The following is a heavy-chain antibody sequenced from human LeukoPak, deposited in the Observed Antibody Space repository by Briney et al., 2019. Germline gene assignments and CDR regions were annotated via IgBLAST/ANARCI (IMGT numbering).Heavy chain of an antibody. D-gene: IGHD2/OR15-2a*01. Sequence: PGGSLRLSCAASGFSVSGNYMSWVRQAPGKGLEWVSVIYSGGSTYYADSVKGRFTISRDNSKNTLYLQMNSLRAEDTAVYYCARALFAGAFFGMDVWGQGTTVTVSS. CDR2: IYSGGST. J-gene: IGHJ6*02. V-gene: IGHV3-66*01. CDR1: GFSVSGNY. CDR3: ARALFAGAFFGMDV.